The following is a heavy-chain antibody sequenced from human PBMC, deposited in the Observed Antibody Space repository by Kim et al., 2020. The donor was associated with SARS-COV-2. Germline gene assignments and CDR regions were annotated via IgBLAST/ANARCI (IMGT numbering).Heavy chain of an antibody. CDR3: ARDLDDYKDY. Sequence: SETLSLTCTVSGGSISSGGYYWSWIRQHPGKGLEWIGYIYYSGSTYYNPSLKSRVTISVDTSKNQFSLKLSSVTAADTAVYYCARDLDDYKDYWGQGTLVTVSS. CDR2: IYYSGST. CDR1: GGSISSGGYY. V-gene: IGHV4-31*03. D-gene: IGHD4-4*01. J-gene: IGHJ4*02.